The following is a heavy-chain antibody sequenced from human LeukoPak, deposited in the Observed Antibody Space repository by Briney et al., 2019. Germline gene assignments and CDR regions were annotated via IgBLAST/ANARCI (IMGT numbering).Heavy chain of an antibody. CDR1: GGSISSYY. CDR2: IYYSGST. J-gene: IGHJ4*02. V-gene: IGHV4-59*08. CDR3: ARHGVGATDY. D-gene: IGHD1-26*01. Sequence: SETLSLTCTVSGGSISSYYWSWIRQPPGKGLEWIGYIYYSGSTNYNPSLKSRVTISVDTSKNQFSLKLSSVTAADTAVYYCARHGVGATDYWGQGTLVTVSS.